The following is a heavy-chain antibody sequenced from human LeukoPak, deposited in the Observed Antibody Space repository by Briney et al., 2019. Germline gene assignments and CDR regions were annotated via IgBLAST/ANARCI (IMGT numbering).Heavy chain of an antibody. CDR3: ARETVPAAIPGGFGGYYYYGMDV. V-gene: IGHV4-4*07. CDR2: IYTSGST. D-gene: IGHD2-2*02. Sequence: SETLSLTCTVSGGSISSYYWSWIRQPAGKGLEWIGRIYTSGSTNYNPSLKSRVTMSVDTSKNQFPLKLSSVTAADTAVYYCARETVPAAIPGGFGGYYYYGMDVWGQGTTVTVSS. CDR1: GGSISSYY. J-gene: IGHJ6*02.